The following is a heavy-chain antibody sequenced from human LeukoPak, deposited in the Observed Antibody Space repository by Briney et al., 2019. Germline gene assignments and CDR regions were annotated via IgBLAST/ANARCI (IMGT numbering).Heavy chain of an antibody. V-gene: IGHV3-23*01. CDR2: ISGSGHST. J-gene: IGHJ4*02. CDR1: GLSFSSYA. CDR3: AKEGIAGDFDY. D-gene: IGHD6-13*01. Sequence: PGGSLRLSCAASGLSFSSYAMGWVRQAPGKGLEWVSAISGSGHSTYYADSVKGRFTISRDNSKNTLYLQMNSLRAEDTAVYYCAKEGIAGDFDYWGQGTLVTVSS.